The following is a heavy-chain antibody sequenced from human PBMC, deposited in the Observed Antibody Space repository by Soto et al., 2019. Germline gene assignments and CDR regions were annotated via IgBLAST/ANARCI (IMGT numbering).Heavy chain of an antibody. V-gene: IGHV3-66*01. Sequence: PGGSLRLSCAASGFIFNKAWINWVRQAPGKGLEWVSVIYSGGSTFYADSVRGRFTISRDNSKNTVNLQMNSLRAEDTAVYYCARDPWAADYWGQGTLVTVSS. CDR2: IYSGGST. J-gene: IGHJ4*02. CDR1: GFIFNKAW. D-gene: IGHD3-16*01. CDR3: ARDPWAADY.